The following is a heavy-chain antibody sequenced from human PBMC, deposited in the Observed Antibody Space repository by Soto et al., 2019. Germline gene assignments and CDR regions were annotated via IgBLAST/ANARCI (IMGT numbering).Heavy chain of an antibody. J-gene: IGHJ4*02. CDR1: GGTFSSYA. D-gene: IGHD2-15*01. CDR2: IIPIFGTA. CDR3: ARESRYCSGGSCYFLPGIDY. V-gene: IGHV1-69*01. Sequence: SVTVCCKASGGTFSSYAISWVRQAPGQGLEWMGGIIPIFGTADYAQKFQGRVTITADESTSTAYMELSSLRSEDTAVYYCARESRYCSGGSCYFLPGIDYWGQGTLVTVSS.